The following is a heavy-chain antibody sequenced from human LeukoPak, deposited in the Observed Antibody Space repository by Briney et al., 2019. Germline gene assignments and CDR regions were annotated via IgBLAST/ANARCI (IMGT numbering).Heavy chain of an antibody. V-gene: IGHV3-30*03. D-gene: IGHD2-2*01. CDR3: ATGDIVVVPAATF. CDR2: ISYDGSNK. Sequence: GRSLRLSCAASGFTFSSYGMHWVRQAPGKGLEWVAVISYDGSNKYYADSVKGRFTISRDNSKSTLYLQMNSLRAEDTAVYYCATGDIVVVPAATFWGQGTLVTVSS. CDR1: GFTFSSYG. J-gene: IGHJ4*02.